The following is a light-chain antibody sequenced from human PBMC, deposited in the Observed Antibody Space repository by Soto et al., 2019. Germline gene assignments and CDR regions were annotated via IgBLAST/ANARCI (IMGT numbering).Light chain of an antibody. CDR3: AAWDDSLNARGV. CDR2: NNN. V-gene: IGLV1-44*01. J-gene: IGLJ3*02. CDR1: RSNIGSNA. Sequence: QSVLTQPPSASGTPGQRVTISCSGSRSNIGSNAVSWYQQLPGTAPKLLICNNNQRPSGVPDRFSGSKSGTSASLAISGLQSEDEADYYCAAWDDSLNARGVFGGGTKLTVL.